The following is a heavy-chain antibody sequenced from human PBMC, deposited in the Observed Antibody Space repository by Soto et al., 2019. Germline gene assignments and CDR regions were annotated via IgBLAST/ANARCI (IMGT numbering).Heavy chain of an antibody. CDR1: GGSFSGYY. V-gene: IGHV4-34*01. Sequence: QVQLQQWGAGLLKPSETLSLTCAVYGGSFSGYYWSWIRQPPGKGLEWIGEINHSGSTNYNPSLKSRVTISVDKSKNQFSLKLSSVTAADTAVYYCAARPAGQQLASFDYWGQGTLVTVSS. CDR3: AARPAGQQLASFDY. CDR2: INHSGST. J-gene: IGHJ4*02. D-gene: IGHD6-13*01.